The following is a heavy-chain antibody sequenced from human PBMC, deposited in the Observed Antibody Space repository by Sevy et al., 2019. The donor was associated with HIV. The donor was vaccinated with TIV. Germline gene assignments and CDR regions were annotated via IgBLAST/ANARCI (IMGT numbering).Heavy chain of an antibody. V-gene: IGHV3-23*01. CDR2: ISGSGGST. CDR3: AKRIGDNRRDAFDI. CDR1: RFTFSNYA. D-gene: IGHD3-3*01. Sequence: GGSLRLSCAASRFTFSNYAMSWVRQAPGKGLEWVSAISGSGGSTYYADSVKGRLTISRDNSKNTLYLQMNSLRAEDTAVYYCAKRIGDNRRDAFDIWGQGTMVTVSS. J-gene: IGHJ3*02.